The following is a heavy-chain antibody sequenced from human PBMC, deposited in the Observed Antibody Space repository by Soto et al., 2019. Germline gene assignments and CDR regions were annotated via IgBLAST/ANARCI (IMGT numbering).Heavy chain of an antibody. CDR1: GGTFSNYA. CDR3: ARVEAVAGLYNYHGLDV. V-gene: IGHV1-69*12. D-gene: IGHD6-19*01. CDR2: IVPIFGTT. J-gene: IGHJ6*02. Sequence: QVQLVQSGAEVKKPGSSVKVSCKVSGGTFSNYAIDWVRLAPGHGLEWMGGIVPIFGTTSYTQKFQGRATIIADDSTTPAYLEMSSLRSEDTAIYYCARVEAVAGLYNYHGLDVWGQGTAVTVSS.